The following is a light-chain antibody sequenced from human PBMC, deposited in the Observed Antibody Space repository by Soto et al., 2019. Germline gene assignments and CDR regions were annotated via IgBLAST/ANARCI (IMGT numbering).Light chain of an antibody. Sequence: QSVLTQTPSASASLGASVKLTCTLSSGHSSYAIAWHQQHPEKGPRYLMKLNSDGSHRKGDGIPDRFSGSSSGTERYLTISSLQSEDEADYYCQTWDTGIQVFGGGTKLTVL. V-gene: IGLV4-69*01. J-gene: IGLJ2*01. CDR1: SGHSSYA. CDR2: LNSDGSH. CDR3: QTWDTGIQV.